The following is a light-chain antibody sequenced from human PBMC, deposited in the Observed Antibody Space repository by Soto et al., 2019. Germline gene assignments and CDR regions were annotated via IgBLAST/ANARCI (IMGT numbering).Light chain of an antibody. Sequence: QSALTQPASVSGSPGQWITISCTGTSSDVGGYNSVSWYQHHPGKAPKLMIYNVYNRPSGVFHRFSGSKSGSTASLTISGLQAEDEADYYCSSYTYSSTYLFGTGTKVTVL. CDR1: SSDVGGYNS. J-gene: IGLJ1*01. CDR2: NVY. CDR3: SSYTYSSTYL. V-gene: IGLV2-14*03.